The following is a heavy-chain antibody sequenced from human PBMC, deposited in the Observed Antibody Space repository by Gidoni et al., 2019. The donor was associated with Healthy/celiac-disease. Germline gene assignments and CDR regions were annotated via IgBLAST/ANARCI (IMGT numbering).Heavy chain of an antibody. CDR3: ARRRDGYNSWFDP. D-gene: IGHD5-12*01. J-gene: IGHJ5*02. CDR2: IYYSGST. Sequence: QVQLQESGPGLVKPSETLSLTCTVSAGSVRSGSYAWSWIRQPPGKGLEWIGYIYYSGSTNYNPSLKSRVTISVDTSKNQFSLKLSSVTAADTAVYYCARRRDGYNSWFDPWGQGTLVTVSS. V-gene: IGHV4-61*01. CDR1: AGSVRSGSYA.